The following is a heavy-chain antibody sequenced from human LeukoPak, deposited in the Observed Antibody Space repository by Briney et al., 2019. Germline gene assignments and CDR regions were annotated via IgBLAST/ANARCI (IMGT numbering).Heavy chain of an antibody. V-gene: IGHV3-23*01. Sequence: GGSLRLSCAASGFTFSSYAMNWVRQAPGKGLEWVSGISGSGTNTYYADSVKGRFTISRDNSKNTLYMQMNSLRAEDTAVYYYAKGDKPVIAMVKFDYWGQGTLVTVSS. CDR1: GFTFSSYA. CDR2: ISGSGTNT. CDR3: AKGDKPVIAMVKFDY. J-gene: IGHJ4*02. D-gene: IGHD5-18*01.